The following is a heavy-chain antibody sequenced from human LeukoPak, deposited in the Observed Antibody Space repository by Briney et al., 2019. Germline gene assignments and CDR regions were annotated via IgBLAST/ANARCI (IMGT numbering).Heavy chain of an antibody. J-gene: IGHJ5*02. CDR1: GFTFSNYA. Sequence: HPGGSLRLSCAASGFTFSNYAMHWVRQAPGKGLEWVAVISYDGIDKYYAHSVKGRFTISRDNAKNSLYLQMNSLRAEDTAVYYCARESYDFWSGYYNNWFDPWGQGTLVTVSS. V-gene: IGHV3-30-3*01. CDR2: ISYDGIDK. CDR3: ARESYDFWSGYYNNWFDP. D-gene: IGHD3-3*01.